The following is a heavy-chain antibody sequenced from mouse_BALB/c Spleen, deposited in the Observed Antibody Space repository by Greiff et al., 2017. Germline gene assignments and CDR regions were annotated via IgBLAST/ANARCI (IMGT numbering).Heavy chain of an antibody. D-gene: IGHD1-1*01. Sequence: EVKLMESGGGLVKPGGSLKLSCAASGFTFSDYYMYWVRQTPEKRLEWVATISDGGSYTYYPDSVKGRFTISRDNAKNNLYLQMSSLKSEDTAMYYCARGGTTVVVWYFDVWGAGTTVTVSS. CDR2: ISDGGSYT. V-gene: IGHV5-4*02. CDR1: GFTFSDYY. J-gene: IGHJ1*01. CDR3: ARGGTTVVVWYFDV.